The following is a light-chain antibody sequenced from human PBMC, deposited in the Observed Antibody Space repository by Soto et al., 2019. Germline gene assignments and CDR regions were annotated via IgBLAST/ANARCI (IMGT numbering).Light chain of an antibody. J-gene: IGLJ1*01. Sequence: QSVLTQPPSASGSPGQSVTISCTGTSSDVGGYNYVSWYQQHPGKAPKLMIYEVSKRPSGVPDRFSGSKSGNTASLTVSELPAEDEPDYSSSSYAGSNNFLYVFGTGPKVPVL. CDR2: EVS. CDR1: SSDVGGYNY. V-gene: IGLV2-8*01. CDR3: SSYAGSNNFLYV.